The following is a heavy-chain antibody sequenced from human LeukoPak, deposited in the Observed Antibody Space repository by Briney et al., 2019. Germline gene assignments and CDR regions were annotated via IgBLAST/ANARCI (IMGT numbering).Heavy chain of an antibody. CDR1: GFTFSSYW. CDR3: AKFHNPLRYFDWLLPEADAFDI. D-gene: IGHD3-9*01. J-gene: IGHJ3*02. Sequence: PGGSLRLSCAASGFTFSSYWMHWVRQAPGKGLEWVSAISGSGGSTYYADSVKGRFTISRDNSKNTLYLQMNSLRAEDTAVYYCAKFHNPLRYFDWLLPEADAFDIWGQGTMVTVSS. CDR2: ISGSGGST. V-gene: IGHV3-23*01.